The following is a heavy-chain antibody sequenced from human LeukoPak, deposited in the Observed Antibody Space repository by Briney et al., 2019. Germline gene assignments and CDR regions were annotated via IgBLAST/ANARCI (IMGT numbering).Heavy chain of an antibody. CDR1: GFTFSSYS. CDR2: ISSSSSTI. CDR3: ARPYSSSPEEYFQH. V-gene: IGHV3-48*01. D-gene: IGHD6-6*01. Sequence: PGGSLRLSCAASGFTFSSYSMNWVRQAPGKGLEWVSYISSSSSTIYYADSVKGRFTISRDNSKNTLYLQMNSLRAEDTAVYYCARPYSSSPEEYFQHWGQGTLVTVSS. J-gene: IGHJ1*01.